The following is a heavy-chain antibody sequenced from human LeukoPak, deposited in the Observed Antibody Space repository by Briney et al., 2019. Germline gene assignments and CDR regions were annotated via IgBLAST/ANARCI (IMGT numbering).Heavy chain of an antibody. CDR2: IYYSGST. CDR3: ARDLGSSWSN. Sequence: SETLSLTCTVSGGSISSYYWSWIRQPPGKGLEWIGYIYYSGSTNYNPSLKSRVTISVDTSKNQFSLKLSSVTAADTAVYYCARDLGSSWSNWGQGTLVTVSS. J-gene: IGHJ4*02. V-gene: IGHV4-59*01. CDR1: GGSISSYY. D-gene: IGHD6-13*01.